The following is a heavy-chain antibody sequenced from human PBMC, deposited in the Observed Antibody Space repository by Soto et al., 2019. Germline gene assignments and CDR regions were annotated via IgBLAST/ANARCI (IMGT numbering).Heavy chain of an antibody. D-gene: IGHD4-17*01. J-gene: IGHJ4*02. CDR1: GGSISSGAYY. V-gene: IGHV4-30-4*01. Sequence: QVQLQESGPGLVKPSQTLSLTCTVSGGSISSGAYYWSWVRQPPGKGLEWIGYIYYSGSTYYNPSLKSRVTISVDTSKNQFSLKLSSVTAPDTAVYYCARDNYGDTYYFDYWGQGTLVTVSS. CDR2: IYYSGST. CDR3: ARDNYGDTYYFDY.